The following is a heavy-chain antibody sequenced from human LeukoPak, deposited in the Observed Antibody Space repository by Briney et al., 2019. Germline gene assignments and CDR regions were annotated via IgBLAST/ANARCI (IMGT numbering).Heavy chain of an antibody. J-gene: IGHJ3*02. V-gene: IGHV4-39*07. CDR1: GGSISSSSYY. D-gene: IGHD1-14*01. Sequence: SETLSLTCTVSGGSISSSSYYWGWIRQPPGKGREWIVGIYYSGSTYYNPSLKSRVTISVDTSKNQFSLKLSSVTAADTAVYYCARDISDHGSHAFDIWGQGTMVTVSS. CDR3: ARDISDHGSHAFDI. CDR2: IYYSGST.